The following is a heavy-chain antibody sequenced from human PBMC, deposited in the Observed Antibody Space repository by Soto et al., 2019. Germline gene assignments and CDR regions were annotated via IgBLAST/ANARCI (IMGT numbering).Heavy chain of an antibody. Sequence: GESLKISCKGSGYSFTSYWIGWVRQMPGKGLEWMGIIYPGDSDTRYSPSFQGQVTISADKSISTAYLQWSSLKASDTAMYYCARVGGIAAAFSRGDYWGQGTLVTVSS. V-gene: IGHV5-51*01. D-gene: IGHD6-13*01. J-gene: IGHJ4*02. CDR3: ARVGGIAAAFSRGDY. CDR2: IYPGDSDT. CDR1: GYSFTSYW.